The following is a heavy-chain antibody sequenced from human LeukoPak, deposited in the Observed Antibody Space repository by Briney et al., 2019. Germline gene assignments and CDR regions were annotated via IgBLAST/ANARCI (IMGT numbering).Heavy chain of an antibody. J-gene: IGHJ5*02. V-gene: IGHV1-2*02. CDR2: INPNSGGT. D-gene: IGHD2-2*01. CDR3: AREGCSSTSCLGIWFDP. Sequence: ASVKVSCKASGYTFTGYYMHWVRQASGQGLEWMGWINPNSGGTNYAQKFQGRVTMTRDTSISTAYMELSRLRSDDTAVYYCAREGCSSTSCLGIWFDPWGQGTLVTVSS. CDR1: GYTFTGYY.